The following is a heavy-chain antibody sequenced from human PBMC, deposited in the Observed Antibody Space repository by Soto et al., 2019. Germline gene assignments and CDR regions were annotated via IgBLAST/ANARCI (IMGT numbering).Heavy chain of an antibody. CDR3: ARETVTNEFDI. Sequence: SETLSLTCTVSGGSISSYYWSWIRQPPGKGLEWIGYIYYSGSTNYNPSLKSRVTISVDTSKNQFSLKLSSVTAADTAVYYCARETVTNEFDIWGQGTMVTVAS. D-gene: IGHD4-17*01. CDR1: GGSISSYY. J-gene: IGHJ3*02. V-gene: IGHV4-59*01. CDR2: IYYSGST.